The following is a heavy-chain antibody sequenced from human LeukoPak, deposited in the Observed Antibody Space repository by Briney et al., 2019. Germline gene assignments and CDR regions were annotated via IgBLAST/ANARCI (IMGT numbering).Heavy chain of an antibody. CDR1: GYTFTGYY. CDR2: INPNSGGT. D-gene: IGHD4-17*01. J-gene: IGHJ4*02. CDR3: ARNSLRLRTFDY. Sequence: ASVKVSCKASGYTFTGYYMHWVRQAPGQGLEWMGWINPNSGGTNYAQKFQGRVTMTRDTSISTAYMELSRLRSDDTAVYYCARNSLRLRTFDYWGQGTLVTVSS. V-gene: IGHV1-2*02.